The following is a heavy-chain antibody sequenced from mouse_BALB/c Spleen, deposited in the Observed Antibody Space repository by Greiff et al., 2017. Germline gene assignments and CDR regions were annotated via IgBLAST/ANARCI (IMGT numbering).Heavy chain of an antibody. D-gene: IGHD2-4*01. CDR1: GYSFTSGYY. CDR2: ISYDGSN. CDR3: AGIDYDGNYYAMDY. Sequence: EVKLLESGPGLVKPSQSLSLTCSVTGYSFTSGYYWSWIRQLPGNKLEWMGYISYDGSNNYNQSLKNRISITRDTSKNQFFLKLNSVTTEDTATYYGAGIDYDGNYYAMDYWGQGTSVTVSA. V-gene: IGHV3-6*02. J-gene: IGHJ4*01.